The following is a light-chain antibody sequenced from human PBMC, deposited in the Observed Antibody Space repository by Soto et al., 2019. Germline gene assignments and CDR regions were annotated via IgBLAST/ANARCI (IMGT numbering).Light chain of an antibody. CDR2: EVS. CDR1: SSDVGGYNY. Sequence: QSALAQPASVSGSPGQSITISCIGTSSDVGGYNYVSWYQQHPGKAPKLMIYEVSNRPSGVSNRFSGSKSGNTASLTISGLQAEDVADYYCSSYTSSSTLYVFGTGTKVTVL. V-gene: IGLV2-14*01. J-gene: IGLJ1*01. CDR3: SSYTSSSTLYV.